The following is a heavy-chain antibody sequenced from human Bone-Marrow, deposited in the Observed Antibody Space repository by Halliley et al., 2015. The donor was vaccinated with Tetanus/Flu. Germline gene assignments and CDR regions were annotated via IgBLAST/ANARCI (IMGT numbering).Heavy chain of an antibody. CDR3: AGGSIRNHFAY. Sequence: LEWLGRIDPRDSYTNYSPSFQDRVTISVDTSINTVFLQWDTLKASDTAVYYCAGGSIRNHFAYWGQGALVTVSS. J-gene: IGHJ4*02. V-gene: IGHV5-10-1*01. D-gene: IGHD6-25*01. CDR2: IDPRDSYT.